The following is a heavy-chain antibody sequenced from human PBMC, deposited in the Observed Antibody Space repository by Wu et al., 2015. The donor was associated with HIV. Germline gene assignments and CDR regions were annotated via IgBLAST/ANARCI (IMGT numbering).Heavy chain of an antibody. CDR2: MNPNSGNT. J-gene: IGHJ4*02. V-gene: IGHV1-8*01. D-gene: IGHD6-19*01. CDR1: GYTFTSYD. Sequence: QVQLVQSGAEVKEPGASVKVSCKASGYTFTSYDINWVRQATGQGLEWMGWMNPNSGNTGYAQKFQGRVTMTRNTSISTAYMELSSLRSEDTAVYYCARGDYSSGWYGTDYWGQGTLVTVSS. CDR3: ARGDYSSGWYGTDY.